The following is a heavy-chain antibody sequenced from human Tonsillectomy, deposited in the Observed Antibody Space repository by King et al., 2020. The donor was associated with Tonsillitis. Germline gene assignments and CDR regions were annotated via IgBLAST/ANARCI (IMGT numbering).Heavy chain of an antibody. CDR3: ASSPYSSSLRSGWFDP. V-gene: IGHV3-11*05. J-gene: IGHJ5*02. CDR1: GFTFSDYY. D-gene: IGHD6-13*01. CDR2: ISSSSSYT. Sequence: VQLVESGGGLVKPGGSLRLSCAASGFTFSDYYMSWIRQAPGKGLEWVSYISSSSSYTNYADSVKGRFTISRDNAKNSLYLQMNSLRAEDTAVYYCASSPYSSSLRSGWFDPWGQGTLVTVSS.